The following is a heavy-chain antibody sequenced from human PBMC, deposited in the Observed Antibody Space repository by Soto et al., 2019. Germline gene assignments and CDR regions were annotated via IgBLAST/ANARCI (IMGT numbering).Heavy chain of an antibody. D-gene: IGHD7-27*01. CDR1: GYSFSSHA. V-gene: IGHV1-69*06. CDR3: ARGGSLSTICYWGDGLDS. Sequence: QVQLEQSGSEVKKSGSSGKVSCKASGYSFSSHAITWVRQAPGQGLEWMGGIIPVFGTPSYAQKFQGRVTISADTTTNTSSLALRTLRPEDTAVYYWARGGSLSTICYWGDGLDSWGQGTQVTVSS. CDR2: IIPVFGTP. J-gene: IGHJ4*02.